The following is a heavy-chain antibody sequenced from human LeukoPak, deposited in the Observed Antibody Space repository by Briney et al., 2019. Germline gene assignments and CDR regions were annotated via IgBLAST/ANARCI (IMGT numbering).Heavy chain of an antibody. J-gene: IGHJ6*03. CDR3: ARDHEVVAAYPDYYYMDV. D-gene: IGHD2-15*01. Sequence: ASVKVSCKASGYTFTGYYMHWVRQAPGQGLEWMGRINPNSGGTNYAQKFQGRVTMTRDTSISTAYMELSRLRSDDTAVYYCARDHEVVAAYPDYYYMDVWGKGTTVTVSS. CDR1: GYTFTGYY. V-gene: IGHV1-2*06. CDR2: INPNSGGT.